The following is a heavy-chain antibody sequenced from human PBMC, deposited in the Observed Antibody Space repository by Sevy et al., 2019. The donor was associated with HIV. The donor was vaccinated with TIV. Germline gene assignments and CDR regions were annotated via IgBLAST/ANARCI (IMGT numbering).Heavy chain of an antibody. CDR2: IIGSGGRT. J-gene: IGHJ6*02. CDR1: GFTFSSYA. CDR3: AKTIDSGGGVVPAANYYYYGMDV. D-gene: IGHD2-2*01. Sequence: GGSLRLSCAASGFTFSSYAMSWVRQAPGKGLEWVSCIIGSGGRTYYAESVKGRFTISRDNAKNTLYLQMNNLRAEDTAVYYCAKTIDSGGGVVPAANYYYYGMDVWGQGTTVTVSS. V-gene: IGHV3-23*01.